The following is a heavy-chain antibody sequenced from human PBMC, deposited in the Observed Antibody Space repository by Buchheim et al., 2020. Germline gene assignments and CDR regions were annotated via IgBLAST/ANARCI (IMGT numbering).Heavy chain of an antibody. CDR3: VRYPYGIIPPGIDY. V-gene: IGHV4-4*02. Sequence: QVQLQESGPGLVEPSGTLSLTCAVSGVSISSSNWWSWVRQPPGEGLEWIGEMHHGGPTNYNPSLESRVTISVDKSTNHFSLKLTSVTAADTAVYYCVRYPYGIIPPGIDYWGQGTL. J-gene: IGHJ4*02. D-gene: IGHD1-1*01. CDR1: GVSISSSNW. CDR2: MHHGGPT.